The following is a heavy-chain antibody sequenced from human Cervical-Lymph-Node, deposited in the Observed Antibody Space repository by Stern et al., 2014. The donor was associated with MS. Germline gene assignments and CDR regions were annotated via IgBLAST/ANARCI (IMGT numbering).Heavy chain of an antibody. D-gene: IGHD1-26*01. V-gene: IGHV4-59*01. CDR2: IYSDGST. Sequence: VQLQESGPGLVKPSETVSLTCTVSGGSMSSKYWNWIRQPPGKGLEWIGYIYSDGSTNYIPSLKSRVIISLDTSTNQFSLSLTSVTAADTAVYYCARVTGRGTRQNWFDSWGQGTLVTVSS. CDR3: ARVTGRGTRQNWFDS. CDR1: GGSMSSKY. J-gene: IGHJ5*01.